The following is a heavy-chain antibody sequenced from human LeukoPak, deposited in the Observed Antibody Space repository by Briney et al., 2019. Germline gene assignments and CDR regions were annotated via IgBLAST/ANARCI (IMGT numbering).Heavy chain of an antibody. CDR3: AGASPGRVAAGNFYAMDV. CDR2: IYSGGGT. D-gene: IGHD6-13*01. Sequence: GGSLRLSCAASGFTFSSYAMSWVRQAPGKGLEWVSVIYSGGGTYYADSVKGRFTISRDNSKNTLYLQMYSLRADDTAVYYCAGASPGRVAAGNFYAMDVWGQGTTVTVSS. J-gene: IGHJ6*02. CDR1: GFTFSSYA. V-gene: IGHV3-23*03.